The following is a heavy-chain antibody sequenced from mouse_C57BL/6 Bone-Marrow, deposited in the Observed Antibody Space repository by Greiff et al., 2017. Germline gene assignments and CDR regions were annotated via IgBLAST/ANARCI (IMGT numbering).Heavy chain of an antibody. CDR2: ISTYYGDA. CDR1: GYTFTDYA. Sequence: VKLQESGPELVRPGVSVKISCKGSGYTFTDYAMHWVKQSHAKSLEWIGVISTYYGDASYNQKFKDKATMTVDKSSSTAYMELTRLTSEDSAVYYCARSGSSQYYFDYWGQGTTLTVSS. D-gene: IGHD1-1*01. J-gene: IGHJ2*01. V-gene: IGHV1-67*01. CDR3: ARSGSSQYYFDY.